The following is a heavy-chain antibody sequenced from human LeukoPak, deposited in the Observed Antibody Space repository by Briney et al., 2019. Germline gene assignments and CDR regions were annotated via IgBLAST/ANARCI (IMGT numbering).Heavy chain of an antibody. CDR2: IYPTGNT. CDR1: GGAIISYY. D-gene: IGHD3-22*01. Sequence: TSETLSLTCSVSGGAIISYYWSWIRQPAGKGPEWIGRIYPTGNTDYNPSLKTRVTMSTDLSKKQFSLRLRSVTAADTAVYYCVRLKFYDSTGYSPGYYMDVWGKGTAVTVSS. V-gene: IGHV4-4*07. J-gene: IGHJ6*03. CDR3: VRLKFYDSTGYSPGYYMDV.